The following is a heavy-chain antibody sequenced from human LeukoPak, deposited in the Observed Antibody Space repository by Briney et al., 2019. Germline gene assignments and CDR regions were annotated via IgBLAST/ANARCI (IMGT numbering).Heavy chain of an antibody. CDR1: GGSISSGGYY. CDR3: ARIQVVVTAINPPTNYGMDV. D-gene: IGHD2-21*02. J-gene: IGHJ6*02. CDR2: IYYSGST. V-gene: IGHV4-31*03. Sequence: PSETLSLTCTVSGGSISSGGYYWSWIRQHPGKGLEWIGYIYYSGSTYYNPSLKSRVTISVDTSKNQFSLKLSSVTAADTAVYYCARIQVVVTAINPPTNYGMDVWGQGTTVTVPS.